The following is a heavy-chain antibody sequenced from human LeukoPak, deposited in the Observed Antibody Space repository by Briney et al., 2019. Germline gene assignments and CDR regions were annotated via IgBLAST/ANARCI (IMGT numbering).Heavy chain of an antibody. CDR2: INPNSGGA. V-gene: IGHV1-2*06. Sequence: GASVKVSCKASGYTFTGYYMHWVRQAPGQGLEWMGRINPNSGGANYAQKFQGRVTMTRAASISTAYMELSRLRSDDTAVYYCARDFWGGDCYSRSTYMDVWGKGTTVTVSS. CDR1: GYTFTGYY. J-gene: IGHJ6*04. CDR3: ARDFWGGDCYSRSTYMDV. D-gene: IGHD2-21*02.